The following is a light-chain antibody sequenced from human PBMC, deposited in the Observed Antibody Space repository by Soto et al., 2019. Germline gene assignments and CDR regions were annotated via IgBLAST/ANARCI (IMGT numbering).Light chain of an antibody. CDR2: GAS. CDR3: QQYTNWPPMYS. Sequence: EIVMTQSPATLSVSPGEGATLSCRASHSISTNLAWYQQKPGQAPRLLIYGASTRATGIPARFSGSGSGTDFPLTISSLQSEDFAVYYGQQYTNWPPMYSFGQGTKLEIK. CDR1: HSISTN. V-gene: IGKV3-15*01. J-gene: IGKJ2*03.